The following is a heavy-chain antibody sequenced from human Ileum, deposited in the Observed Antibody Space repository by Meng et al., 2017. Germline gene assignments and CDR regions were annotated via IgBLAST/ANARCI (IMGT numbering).Heavy chain of an antibody. J-gene: IGHJ4*02. CDR1: GYTFTTFG. CDR2: IDPGNGNR. V-gene: IGHV1-18*01. CDR3: ARDRQWVFDY. D-gene: IGHD6-19*01. Sequence: QVQLVQSGIEGKKPGASAKVSCKPSGYTFTTFGISWVRQAPGQGLEWMGWIDPGNGNRNFAQKFQDRITLTTDTTTTTAYMELRSLRSDDTAIFYCARDRQWVFDYWGQGTLVTVSS.